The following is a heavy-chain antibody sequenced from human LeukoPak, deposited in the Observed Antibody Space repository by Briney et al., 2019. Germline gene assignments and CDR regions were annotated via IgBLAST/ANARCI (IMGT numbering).Heavy chain of an antibody. Sequence: PSETLSLTCTVSGGSISSSSYYWGWIRQPPGKGLEWIGTIYYIGTTYYNPSLKSRVTTSVDTSKNQSSLKLSSVTAADTAVYYCARLRGPTTEFQHWGQGTLVSVSS. CDR2: IYYIGTT. CDR3: ARLRGPTTEFQH. D-gene: IGHD1-26*01. J-gene: IGHJ1*01. CDR1: GGSISSSSYY. V-gene: IGHV4-39*01.